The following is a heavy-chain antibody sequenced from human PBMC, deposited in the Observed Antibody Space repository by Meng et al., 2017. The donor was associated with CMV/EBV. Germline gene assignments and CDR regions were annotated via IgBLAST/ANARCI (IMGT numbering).Heavy chain of an antibody. CDR2: IRSKAYGGTT. D-gene: IGHD1-14*01. J-gene: IGHJ6*02. V-gene: IGHV3-49*04. CDR3: AKDISSVYKPYYYYGMDV. CDR1: GFTFGDYA. Sequence: GESLKISCTASGFTFGDYAMSWVRQAPGKGLERVGFIRSKAYGGTTEYAASVKGRFTISRDDSKSIAYLQMNSLRAEDTALYYCAKDISSVYKPYYYYGMDVWGQGTTVTVSS.